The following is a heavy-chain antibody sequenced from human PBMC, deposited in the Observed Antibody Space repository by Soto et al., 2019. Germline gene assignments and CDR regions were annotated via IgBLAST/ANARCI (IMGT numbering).Heavy chain of an antibody. CDR2: IYWDDDK. CDR3: ARIYCSGGSCYGNYFDY. J-gene: IGHJ4*02. V-gene: IGHV2-5*02. CDR1: GFSLSTSGVG. D-gene: IGHD2-15*01. Sequence: QITLKESGPTLVKPTQTLTLTCTFSGFSLSTSGVGVGWIRQSPGKALEWLALIYWDDDKRYSPSLKRRLTNTKDSSKNQVVLTMTNMDPVDKATYYCARIYCSGGSCYGNYFDYWGQGTLVTVSS.